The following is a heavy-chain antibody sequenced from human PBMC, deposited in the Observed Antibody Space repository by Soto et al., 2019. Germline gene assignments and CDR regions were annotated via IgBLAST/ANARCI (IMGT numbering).Heavy chain of an antibody. D-gene: IGHD6-19*01. V-gene: IGHV1-2*02. Sequence: ASVKVSCKASGYTFTGYYMHWVRQAPGQGLEWMGWINPNSGGTNYAQKFQGRVTMTRDTSISTAYMELSRLRSDDTAVYYCAKSVAGNGAFDYWGQGTMVTFST. CDR3: AKSVAGNGAFDY. J-gene: IGHJ4*02. CDR2: INPNSGGT. CDR1: GYTFTGYY.